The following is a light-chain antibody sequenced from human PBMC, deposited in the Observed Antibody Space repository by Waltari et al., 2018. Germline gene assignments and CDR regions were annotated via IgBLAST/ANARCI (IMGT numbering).Light chain of an antibody. J-gene: IGLJ3*02. CDR2: DVS. CDR3: SSYTSSSTPWV. V-gene: IGLV2-14*03. Sequence: QSALTQPASVSGSPGQSITISCPATSTDVGGYNSVSWYQQHPGKAPKLMIYDVSNRPSGVSNRFSGSKSGNTASLTISGLQAEDEADYYCSSYTSSSTPWVFGGGTKLTVL. CDR1: STDVGGYNS.